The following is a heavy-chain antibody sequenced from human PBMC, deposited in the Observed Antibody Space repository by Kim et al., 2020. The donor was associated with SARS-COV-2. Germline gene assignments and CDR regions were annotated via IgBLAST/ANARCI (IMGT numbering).Heavy chain of an antibody. D-gene: IGHD6-19*01. V-gene: IGHV4-31*03. CDR3: ARAPGQWLAGGDYWFDP. Sequence: SETLSLTCTVSGGSISSGGYYWSWIRQHPGKGLEWIGYIYYSGSTYYNPSLKRRVTISVDTSKNQFSLKLSSVTAADTAVYYCARAPGQWLAGGDYWFDPWGQETLVTVSS. CDR2: IYYSGST. J-gene: IGHJ5*02. CDR1: GGSISSGGYY.